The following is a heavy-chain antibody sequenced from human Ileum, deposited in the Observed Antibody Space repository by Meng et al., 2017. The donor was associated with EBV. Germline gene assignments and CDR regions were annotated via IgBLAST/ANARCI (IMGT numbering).Heavy chain of an antibody. Sequence: QVQLQESGPGLVKPSGTLSPTCAVSGGSISDNNWWSWVRQPPGKGLEWIGTIYHSGSTTYNPSLKSRVTISVDKSNNQFSLRLSSVTAADTAVYYCARYSGYNIPFDYWGQGTLVTVSS. J-gene: IGHJ4*02. D-gene: IGHD5-12*01. CDR2: IYHSGST. V-gene: IGHV4-4*02. CDR1: GGSISDNNW. CDR3: ARYSGYNIPFDY.